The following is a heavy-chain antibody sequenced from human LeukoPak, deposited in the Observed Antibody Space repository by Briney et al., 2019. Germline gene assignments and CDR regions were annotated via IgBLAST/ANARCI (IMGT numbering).Heavy chain of an antibody. J-gene: IGHJ4*02. Sequence: GESLKISCQGSGYSFTNFWIGWVRQMPGKGLEWMGIIFPGDSDTRYSPSFRGQVTISADKSTSTAYLQRSSLKAPDTAIYYCARARGYSGYDYGYWGQGTLVTVSS. CDR3: ARARGYSGYDYGY. D-gene: IGHD5-12*01. CDR2: IFPGDSDT. CDR1: GYSFTNFW. V-gene: IGHV5-51*01.